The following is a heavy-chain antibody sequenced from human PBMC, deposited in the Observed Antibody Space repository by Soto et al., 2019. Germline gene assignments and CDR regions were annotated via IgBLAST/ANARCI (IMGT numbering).Heavy chain of an antibody. CDR1: GGSVSSGGYY. CDR2: IYYSGST. D-gene: IGHD3-22*01. J-gene: IGHJ4*02. Sequence: PSETLSLTCTVSGGSVSSGGYYWSWIRQHPGKGLEWIGYIYYSGSTYYNPSLKSRVTISVDTSKNQFSLKLSSVTAADTAVYYCARVTSGYFDYWGQGTLVTVS. CDR3: ARVTSGYFDY. V-gene: IGHV4-31*03.